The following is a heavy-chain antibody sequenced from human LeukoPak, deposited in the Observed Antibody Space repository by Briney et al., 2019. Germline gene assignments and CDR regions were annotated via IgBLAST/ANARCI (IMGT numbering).Heavy chain of an antibody. J-gene: IGHJ4*02. Sequence: PGGALRLSCAASGFTFSTLAVNWVREAPGKGLEGVSTISDAAGTTYYADSVRGRFTISRDNSKNTLYLQMNSLRAEDTAVYYCAKGEFWSAYYNWGQGTLVTVSS. CDR2: ISDAAGTT. D-gene: IGHD3-3*01. CDR3: AKGEFWSAYYN. V-gene: IGHV3-23*01. CDR1: GFTFSTLA.